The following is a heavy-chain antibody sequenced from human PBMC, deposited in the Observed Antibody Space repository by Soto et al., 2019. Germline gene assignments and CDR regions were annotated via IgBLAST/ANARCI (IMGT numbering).Heavy chain of an antibody. CDR1: GFTFSSYW. J-gene: IGHJ4*02. CDR2: INADGTGA. Sequence: GGSLRLSCAASGFTFSSYWMHWVRQAPGKGLVWVSRINADGTGAYYADSVKGRFTISRDNAKNTVYLQMNSLRAEDTAVYYCARHPIDNPSCCWGQGTLVTVCS. V-gene: IGHV3-74*01. D-gene: IGHD2-21*01. CDR3: ARHPIDNPSCC.